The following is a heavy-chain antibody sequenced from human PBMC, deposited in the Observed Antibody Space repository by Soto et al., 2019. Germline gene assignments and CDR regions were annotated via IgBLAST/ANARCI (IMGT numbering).Heavy chain of an antibody. CDR1: GGSVSSGSDY. CDR3: ARDQGLIAAAGKYYYYYYGMDV. D-gene: IGHD6-13*01. V-gene: IGHV4-61*01. J-gene: IGHJ6*02. Sequence: SETLSLTCTVSGGSVSSGSDYWSWIRQPPGKGLEWIGYIYYSGSTNYNPSLKSRVTISVDTSKNQFSLKLSSVTAADTAVYYCARDQGLIAAAGKYYYYYYGMDVWGQGTTVTVSS. CDR2: IYYSGST.